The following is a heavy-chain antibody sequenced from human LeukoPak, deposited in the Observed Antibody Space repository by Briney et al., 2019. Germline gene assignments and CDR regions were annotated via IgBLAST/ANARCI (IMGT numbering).Heavy chain of an antibody. CDR3: ARDRLYYYDSSGYRHPDNWFDP. Sequence: SETLSLTCTVSGGSISSSSYYWGWIRQPPGKGLEWTGSIYYSGSTYYNPSLKSRVTISVDTSKNQFSLKLSSVTAADTAVYYCARDRLYYYDSSGYRHPDNWFDPWGQGTLVTVSS. CDR2: IYYSGST. CDR1: GGSISSSSYY. J-gene: IGHJ5*02. D-gene: IGHD3-22*01. V-gene: IGHV4-39*07.